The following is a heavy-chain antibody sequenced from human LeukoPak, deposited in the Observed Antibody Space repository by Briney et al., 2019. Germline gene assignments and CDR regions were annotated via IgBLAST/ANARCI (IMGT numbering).Heavy chain of an antibody. D-gene: IGHD1-26*01. CDR3: ARGRESHGHYFHF. Sequence: SVKVSCKASGGTFNNYAINWVRQAPGQGLEWMGGIFPLFETTNYAQGFQGRVTITADDSTSTAYMELNSLTTEDTAVYYCARGRESHGHYFHFWGQETLVTVSS. CDR2: IFPLFETT. V-gene: IGHV1-69*01. CDR1: GGTFNNYA. J-gene: IGHJ4*02.